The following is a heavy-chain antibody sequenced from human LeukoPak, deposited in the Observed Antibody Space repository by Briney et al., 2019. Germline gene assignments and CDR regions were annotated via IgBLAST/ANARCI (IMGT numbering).Heavy chain of an antibody. CDR3: ARQRKNYYDSSGYYYEAVIWFDP. Sequence: KASETLSLTCTVSGGSISSSSYSWGWIRQPPGKGLEWIGSIYYSGSTYYHPSLKSRVTISVDTSKNQFSLKLSSVTAADTAVYYCARQRKNYYDSSGYYYEAVIWFDPWGQGTLVTVSS. CDR1: GGSISSSSYS. V-gene: IGHV4-39*01. CDR2: IYYSGST. D-gene: IGHD3-22*01. J-gene: IGHJ5*02.